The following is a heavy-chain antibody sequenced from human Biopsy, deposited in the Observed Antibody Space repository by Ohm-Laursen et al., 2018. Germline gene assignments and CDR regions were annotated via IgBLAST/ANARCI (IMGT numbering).Heavy chain of an antibody. D-gene: IGHD5-24*01. CDR1: GFGVNTYG. CDR3: ARGPSGVATIG. Sequence: SLRLSCAASGFGVNTYGMHWVRQGPSKGLEWVSVISSDGTKELYADSVKGRFTISRDNSKSTLYLQMNSLRVEDTAVYYCARGPSGVATIGRGQGTLVTVSS. CDR2: ISSDGTKE. V-gene: IGHV3-30*03. J-gene: IGHJ4*02.